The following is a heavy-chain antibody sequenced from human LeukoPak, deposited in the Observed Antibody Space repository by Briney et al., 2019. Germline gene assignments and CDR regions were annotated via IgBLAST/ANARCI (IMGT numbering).Heavy chain of an antibody. Sequence: AGGSLRLSCAASGFTFSSYWMHWVRQAPGKGLVWVSRINSDGSSTSYADSVKGRFTISRDNAKNTLYLQMNSLRAEDTAVYYCAGDALSYDQGHHWGQGTLVTVSS. V-gene: IGHV3-74*01. CDR3: AGDALSYDQGHH. J-gene: IGHJ5*02. CDR1: GFTFSSYW. CDR2: INSDGSST. D-gene: IGHD5-12*01.